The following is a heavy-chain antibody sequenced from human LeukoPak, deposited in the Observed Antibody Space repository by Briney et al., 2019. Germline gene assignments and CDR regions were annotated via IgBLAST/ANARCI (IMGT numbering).Heavy chain of an antibody. Sequence: GGSLRLSCAASGFTFSSYSMSWVRQAPGQGLEWLSCISSNSSIIYYADSVKGRFTISRDNAKNSRYLQMNSLRAEDTAVYYCARTLYGDYVDYWGQGTLVTVSS. CDR3: ARTLYGDYVDY. CDR2: ISSNSSII. CDR1: GFTFSSYS. V-gene: IGHV3-48*04. D-gene: IGHD4-17*01. J-gene: IGHJ4*02.